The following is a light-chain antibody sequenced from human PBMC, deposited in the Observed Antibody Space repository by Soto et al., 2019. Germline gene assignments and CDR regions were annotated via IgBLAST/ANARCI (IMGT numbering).Light chain of an antibody. Sequence: LTQPPSASGTPGQRVTISCSGGSSNIGSTYVYWYQHLPGTAPKLLIYKNYQRPSGVPDRFSGSKSGTSASLAISGLRSEDEADYYCATWDDSLSAWVFGGGTKLTVL. V-gene: IGLV1-47*01. J-gene: IGLJ3*02. CDR2: KNY. CDR1: SSNIGSTY. CDR3: ATWDDSLSAWV.